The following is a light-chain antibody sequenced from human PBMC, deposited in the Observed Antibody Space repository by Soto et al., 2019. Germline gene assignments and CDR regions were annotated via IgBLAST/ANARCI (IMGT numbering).Light chain of an antibody. CDR2: ANN. V-gene: IGLV1-44*01. Sequence: QSVLIQSPSASGTPGQRVTISCSGSRSNIGSNTVNWYQQVPGTAPRLLIYANNQRPSGVPDRFSGSKSGNTASLTVSGLQAEDEADYYCNSYVGTNNLVFGGGTKLTVL. CDR3: NSYVGTNNLV. CDR1: RSNIGSNT. J-gene: IGLJ3*02.